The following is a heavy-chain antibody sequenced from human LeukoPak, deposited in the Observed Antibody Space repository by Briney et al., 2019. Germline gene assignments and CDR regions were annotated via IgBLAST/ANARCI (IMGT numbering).Heavy chain of an antibody. Sequence: SETLSLTCTVSGGSISSGGYYWSWIRQHPGKGLEWIGYIYYSGNTYYNPSLKSRVTISVDTSKNQFSLKLSSVTAADTAVYYCARARDLTIFGVVNPGTLDYWGQGTLVTVSS. CDR1: GGSISSGGYY. J-gene: IGHJ4*02. CDR3: ARARDLTIFGVVNPGTLDY. V-gene: IGHV4-31*03. CDR2: IYYSGNT. D-gene: IGHD3-3*01.